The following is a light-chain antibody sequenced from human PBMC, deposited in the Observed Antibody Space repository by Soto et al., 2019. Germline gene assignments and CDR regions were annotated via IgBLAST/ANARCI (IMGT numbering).Light chain of an antibody. Sequence: DIQMTQSPSSLSASVGDRVTITCRARQSISSYLNWYQQKPGKAPKLLIYAASSLQSGVPSRFRGSGSGTDITLTISSLQPEDFATYYCQQSYSTPLTFGGGTKVEIK. CDR3: QQSYSTPLT. CDR2: AAS. V-gene: IGKV1-39*01. CDR1: QSISSY. J-gene: IGKJ4*01.